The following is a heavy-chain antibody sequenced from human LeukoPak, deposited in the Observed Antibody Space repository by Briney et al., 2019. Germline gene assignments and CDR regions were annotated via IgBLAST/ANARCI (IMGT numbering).Heavy chain of an antibody. V-gene: IGHV4-38-2*01. J-gene: IGHJ3*02. CDR3: ARHLVGETPLDAFDI. Sequence: PSESLSLTCGVSGYSISSGYYWGWIRQSPGKGLEWIGSIYHSGSTYYNPSLKSRVTISVDTSKNQFSLKLSSVTAADTAVYYCARHLVGETPLDAFDIWGQGTMVTVSS. CDR1: GYSISSGYY. D-gene: IGHD1-26*01. CDR2: IYHSGST.